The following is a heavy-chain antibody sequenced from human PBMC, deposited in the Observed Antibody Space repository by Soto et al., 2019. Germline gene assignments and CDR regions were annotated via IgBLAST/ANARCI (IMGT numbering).Heavy chain of an antibody. V-gene: IGHV3-21*01. D-gene: IGHD3-10*01. CDR3: SRAKYYYYSHTVGWFDP. CDR1: GFTFSSYS. CDR2: ISSSSSYI. J-gene: IGHJ5*01. Sequence: EVQLVESGGGLVKPGGSLRLSCAASGFTFSSYSMNWVRQAPGKGLEWVSSISSSSSYIYYADSVKGRFTISRDNAKNSLYLQMNCLRAEDTAVYYCSRAKYYYYSHTVGWFDPWGQGTLVTVS.